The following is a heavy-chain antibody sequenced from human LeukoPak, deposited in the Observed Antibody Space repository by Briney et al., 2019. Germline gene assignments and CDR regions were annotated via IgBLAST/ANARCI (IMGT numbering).Heavy chain of an antibody. CDR2: INHSGST. CDR1: GFTFSSYS. J-gene: IGHJ5*02. D-gene: IGHD3-10*01. Sequence: GSLRLSCAASGFTFSSYSMNWVRQAPGKGLEWIGEINHSGSTNYNPSLKSRVTISVDTSKNQFSLKLSSVTAADTAVYYCAKSLYGSGSYYNWFDPWGQGTLATVSS. CDR3: AKSLYGSGSYYNWFDP. V-gene: IGHV4-34*08.